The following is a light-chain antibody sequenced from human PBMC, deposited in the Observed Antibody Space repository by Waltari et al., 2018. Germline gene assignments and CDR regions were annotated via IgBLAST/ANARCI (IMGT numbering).Light chain of an antibody. CDR3: QHYVRLPAT. Sequence: EIVLTQSPGTLPLSPGERATLSSRASQSVSRSLACYQQKPGQAPRLLIYGASNRAAGIPDRFSGSGSGTDFSLTISRLEPEDFAVYYCQHYVRLPATFGQGTKVEIK. CDR1: QSVSRS. CDR2: GAS. V-gene: IGKV3-20*01. J-gene: IGKJ1*01.